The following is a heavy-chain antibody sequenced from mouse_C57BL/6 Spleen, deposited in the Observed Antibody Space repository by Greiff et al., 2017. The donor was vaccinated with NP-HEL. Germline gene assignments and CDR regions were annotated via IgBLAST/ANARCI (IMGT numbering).Heavy chain of an antibody. Sequence: QVQLQQPGAELVMPGASVKLSCKASGYTFTSYWMHWVKQRPGQGLEWIGEIDPSDSYTNYNQKFKGKSTLTVDKSSSTAYMQLISLTSEDSAVYYCARCNSKFLYAMDCWGQGTSVTVSS. D-gene: IGHD2-5*01. CDR3: ARCNSKFLYAMDC. J-gene: IGHJ4*01. CDR1: GYTFTSYW. CDR2: IDPSDSYT. V-gene: IGHV1-69*01.